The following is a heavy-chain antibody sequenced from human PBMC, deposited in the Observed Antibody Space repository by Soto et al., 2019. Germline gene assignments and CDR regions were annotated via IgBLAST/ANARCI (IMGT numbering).Heavy chain of an antibody. CDR1: GYTFIHYY. J-gene: IGHJ4*02. D-gene: IGHD2-21*01. Sequence: QVQLVQSGAEVKKPGASVKISCKASGYTFIHYYIHWVRQAPGQGLEWMAIINPNGGSTNYAQKCQGRVTVTSDTSTTTVSMELNSLDSDDTAVYFCARSLLQGDFWGQGTLVTVSS. CDR3: ARSLLQGDF. V-gene: IGHV1-46*01. CDR2: INPNGGST.